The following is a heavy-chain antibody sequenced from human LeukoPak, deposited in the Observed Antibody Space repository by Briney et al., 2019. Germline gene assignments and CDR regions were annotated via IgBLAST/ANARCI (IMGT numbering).Heavy chain of an antibody. CDR1: GYSFTGYY. J-gene: IGHJ4*02. D-gene: IGHD5-18*01. V-gene: IGHV1-2*02. CDR2: INPNSGGT. Sequence: ASVKVSCKASGYSFTGYYIHWVRQAPGQGLEWMGWINPNSGGTKYAQKFKGRATMTRDTSISTAYMELSRLRSDDTAVYYCARVDTAMVAGGGDYWGQGTLVTVSS. CDR3: ARVDTAMVAGGGDY.